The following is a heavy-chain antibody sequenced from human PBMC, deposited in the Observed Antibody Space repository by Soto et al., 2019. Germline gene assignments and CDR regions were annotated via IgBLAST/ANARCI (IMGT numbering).Heavy chain of an antibody. CDR1: GFTFSSYG. CDR3: ASGGWYFDY. CDR2: ISYDGSEK. J-gene: IGHJ4*02. V-gene: IGHV3-30*03. D-gene: IGHD3-10*01. Sequence: QVQLVESGGGVVQPGRSLRLSCAASGFTFSSYGMHWVRQAPGKGLEWVAVISYDGSEKYYVDSVKGRFTISRDNAKNSLYLQMNSLRAEDTAVYYCASGGWYFDYWGQGTLVTVSS.